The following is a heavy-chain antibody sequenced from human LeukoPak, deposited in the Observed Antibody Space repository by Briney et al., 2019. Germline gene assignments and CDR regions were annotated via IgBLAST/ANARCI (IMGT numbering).Heavy chain of an antibody. J-gene: IGHJ6*03. CDR2: VYYSGST. Sequence: SETLSLTCTVSGGSISSYYWSWIRQPPGKGLEWIGYVYYSGSTNYNPSLKSRVTISVDTSKNQFSLKLSSVTAADTAVYYCARLRSGSGYYYYMGVWGKGTTVTVSS. CDR3: ARLRSGSGYYYYMGV. CDR1: GGSISSYY. V-gene: IGHV4-59*08. D-gene: IGHD1-14*01.